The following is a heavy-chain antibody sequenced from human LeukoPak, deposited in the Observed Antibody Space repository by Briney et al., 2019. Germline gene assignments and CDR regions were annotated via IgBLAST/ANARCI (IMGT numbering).Heavy chain of an antibody. CDR1: GGSISSHY. J-gene: IGHJ5*02. Sequence: SETLSLTCSVSGGSISSHYWSWIRQPPGKGLEWIAYIYYSGNSNTNPSLKSRVTMSVDTSKNQFSLKLSSVTAADTAVHYCARGRDWFDPWGQGTLVTVSS. CDR3: ARGRDWFDP. V-gene: IGHV4-59*11. CDR2: IYYSGNS.